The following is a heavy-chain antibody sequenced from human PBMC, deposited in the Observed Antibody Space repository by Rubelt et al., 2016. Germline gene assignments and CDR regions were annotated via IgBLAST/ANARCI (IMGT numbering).Heavy chain of an antibody. Sequence: GGGLVQPGGSLRLSCEASGFTFSSYWMHWVRQAPGKGLEWVSAISGSGDSTYYADSVKGRFTISRDNAKNTLYLQMHSLSADDTAVFYCARRSAAGGFFDLWGRGTLVTVSS. J-gene: IGHJ2*01. D-gene: IGHD6-13*01. CDR2: ISGSGDST. V-gene: IGHV3-74*01. CDR3: ARRSAAGGFFDL. CDR1: GFTFSSYW.